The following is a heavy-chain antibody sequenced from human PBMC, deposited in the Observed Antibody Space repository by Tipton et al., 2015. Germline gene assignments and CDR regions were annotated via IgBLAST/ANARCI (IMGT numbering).Heavy chain of an antibody. CDR1: GFTFSSYS. D-gene: IGHD4-23*01. CDR2: INADGTR. Sequence: SLRLSCAASGFTFSSYSMNWVRQAPGKGPVWVSRINADGTRYYADSVKGRFTVSRDNAKKMLYLQMNSLRADDAAVYYCTTSPVVTGDWGQGTRVTVSS. J-gene: IGHJ4*02. V-gene: IGHV3-74*01. CDR3: TTSPVVTGD.